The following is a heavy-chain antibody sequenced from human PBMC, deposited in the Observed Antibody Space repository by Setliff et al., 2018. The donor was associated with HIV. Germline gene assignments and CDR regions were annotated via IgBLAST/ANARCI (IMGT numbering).Heavy chain of an antibody. J-gene: IGHJ4*02. CDR2: ISPDGSAT. CDR3: ARENNFDY. Sequence: PGGSLRLSCVASGLPFYNYWMTWLRRAPGRGLEWVANISPDGSATYYVDSVKGRFTISRDTSRNTLYLQMNSLRVEDSALYYCARENNFDYWGQGTLVTVSS. CDR1: GLPFYNYW. V-gene: IGHV3-7*01.